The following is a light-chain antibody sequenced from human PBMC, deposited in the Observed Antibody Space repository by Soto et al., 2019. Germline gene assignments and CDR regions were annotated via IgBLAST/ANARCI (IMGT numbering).Light chain of an antibody. CDR2: DVS. V-gene: IGLV2-11*01. Sequence: QSALTQPPSASGSPGQSVTISCTGTKSDIGVYDFVSWYQQHPGKAPKLMTYDVSKRPSGVPDRFSGSKSGNTASLTISGLQAEDEADYYCCSYADNYSYVFGTGTKVTVL. CDR3: CSYADNYSYV. J-gene: IGLJ1*01. CDR1: KSDIGVYDF.